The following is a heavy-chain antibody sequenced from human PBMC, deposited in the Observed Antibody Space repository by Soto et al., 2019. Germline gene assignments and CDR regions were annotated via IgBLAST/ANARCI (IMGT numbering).Heavy chain of an antibody. Sequence: ASVKVSCKASGYTFTSYAMHWVRQAPGQRLEWMGWINAGNGNTKYSQKFQGRVTITRDTSASTAYMELSSLRSEDTAVYYCARSNYDFWSGRYYGMDVWGQGTTVTVSS. J-gene: IGHJ6*02. D-gene: IGHD3-3*01. V-gene: IGHV1-3*01. CDR1: GYTFTSYA. CDR2: INAGNGNT. CDR3: ARSNYDFWSGRYYGMDV.